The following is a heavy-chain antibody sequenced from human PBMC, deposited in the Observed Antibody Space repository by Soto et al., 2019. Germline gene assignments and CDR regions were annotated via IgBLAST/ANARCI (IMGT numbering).Heavy chain of an antibody. J-gene: IGHJ3*02. Sequence: GGSLRLSCAASGFTSRSYIMNWVRQAPGKGLDWISYISASTTSIYYADSVQGRFTISRDNAKNSLFLQMNSLRAEDSGIYFCVRGKGHYGYILGDAFDIWGQGTMVTVSS. V-gene: IGHV3-48*01. CDR3: VRGKGHYGYILGDAFDI. CDR1: GFTSRSYI. D-gene: IGHD4-17*01. CDR2: ISASTTSI.